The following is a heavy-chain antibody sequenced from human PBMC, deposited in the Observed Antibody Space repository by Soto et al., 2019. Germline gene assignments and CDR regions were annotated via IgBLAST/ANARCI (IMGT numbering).Heavy chain of an antibody. J-gene: IGHJ4*02. CDR2: INGNGISR. D-gene: IGHD4-17*01. CDR1: GFTFSSYW. CDR3: AREQYTVTTDE. V-gene: IGHV3-74*01. Sequence: EVQLVESGGGLVQPGGSLRLSCAASGFTFSSYWMHWVRQAPGKGLVWVSRINGNGISRNYADSVKGRFTISRDNAKNTLDLQMNSLRAEDTAVYYCAREQYTVTTDEWGQGTLVTVSS.